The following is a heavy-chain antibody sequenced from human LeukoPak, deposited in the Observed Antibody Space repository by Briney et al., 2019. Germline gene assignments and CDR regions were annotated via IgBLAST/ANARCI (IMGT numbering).Heavy chain of an antibody. CDR2: ISSSSSYI. Sequence: GGSLRLSCAASGFTFSSYSMNWVRQAPGKGLEWVSSISSSSSYIYYADSVKGRFTISRDNAKNSLYLQMNSLRAEDTAVYCCARERALGYYYDSSWGQGTLVTVSS. V-gene: IGHV3-21*01. D-gene: IGHD3-22*01. CDR3: ARERALGYYYDSS. CDR1: GFTFSSYS. J-gene: IGHJ4*02.